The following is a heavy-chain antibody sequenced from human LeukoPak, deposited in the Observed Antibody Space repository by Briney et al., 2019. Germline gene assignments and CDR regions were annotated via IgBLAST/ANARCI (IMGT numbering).Heavy chain of an antibody. CDR2: IYYSGST. J-gene: IGHJ4*02. Sequence: PSETLSLTCAVYGGSFSSYYWGWIRQPPGKGLEWIGSIYYSGSTYYNPSLKSRVTISVDTSKNQFSLKLSSVTAADTAVYYCARLEGLSGSYPTDIDYWGQGTLVTVSS. CDR3: ARLEGLSGSYPTDIDY. D-gene: IGHD1-26*01. V-gene: IGHV4-39*01. CDR1: GGSFSSYY.